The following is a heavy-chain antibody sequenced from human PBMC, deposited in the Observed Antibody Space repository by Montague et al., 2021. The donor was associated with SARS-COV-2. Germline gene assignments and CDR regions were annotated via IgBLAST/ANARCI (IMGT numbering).Heavy chain of an antibody. CDR3: ARTSASSDY. D-gene: IGHD1-26*01. J-gene: IGHJ4*02. CDR1: GDSVSMNSAA. Sequence: CAISGDSVSMNSAACNWIRQSPSIGLELLVRTYYLSKWYNDYAVSVKSRITINPDTSKNQISLQLNSVTPEDTAVYYCARTSASSDYWGQGTLVTVSS. CDR2: TYYLSKWYN. V-gene: IGHV6-1*01.